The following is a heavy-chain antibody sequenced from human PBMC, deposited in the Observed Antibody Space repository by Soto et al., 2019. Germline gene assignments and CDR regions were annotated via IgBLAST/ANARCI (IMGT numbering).Heavy chain of an antibody. Sequence: SVKVSCKASGGTFSRYTISWVRQAPGQGLEWMGGIIPLFGTANYAQKFQGRVTITADESTSTAYMQLSSLRSDDTAVYYCARDGEGTTIFGVVKTTDYYYGMDVWGQGTTVTVSS. CDR1: GGTFSRYT. V-gene: IGHV1-69*13. CDR3: ARDGEGTTIFGVVKTTDYYYGMDV. CDR2: IIPLFGTA. D-gene: IGHD3-3*01. J-gene: IGHJ6*02.